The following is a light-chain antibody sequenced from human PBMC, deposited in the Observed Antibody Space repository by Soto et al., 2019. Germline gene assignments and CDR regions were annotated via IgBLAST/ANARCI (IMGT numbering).Light chain of an antibody. CDR1: QSVSGW. CDR2: DAS. CDR3: QQLNTFPRT. V-gene: IGKV1-5*01. Sequence: DIQMTQSPSTLSASVGDTVTVTCRASQSVSGWLAWCQQKPWEAPKLLIYDASTLPRGVPSRFSGSGSGTEITLTISSLQPEDFATYYCQQLNTFPRTFGQGTKVDIK. J-gene: IGKJ1*01.